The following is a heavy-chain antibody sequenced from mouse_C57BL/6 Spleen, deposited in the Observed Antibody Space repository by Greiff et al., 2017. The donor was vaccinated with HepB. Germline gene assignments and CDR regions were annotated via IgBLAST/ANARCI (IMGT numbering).Heavy chain of an antibody. CDR2: INPYNGGT. CDR1: GYTFTDYY. V-gene: IGHV1-19*01. J-gene: IGHJ2*01. D-gene: IGHD1-1*01. CDR3: GGYGSSWDYFDY. Sequence: SGPVLVKPGASVKMSCKASGYTFTDYYMNWVKQSHGKSLEWIGVINPYNGGTSYNQKFKGKATLTVDKSSSTAYMELNSLTSEDSAVYYCGGYGSSWDYFDYWGQGTTLTVSS.